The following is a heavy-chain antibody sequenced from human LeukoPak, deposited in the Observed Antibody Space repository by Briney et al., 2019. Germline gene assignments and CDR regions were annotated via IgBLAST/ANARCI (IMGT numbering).Heavy chain of an antibody. V-gene: IGHV3-9*01. J-gene: IGHJ4*02. CDR1: GFTFDDYA. Sequence: PGRSLRLSCAASGFTFDDYAMHWVRQAPGKGLEWVSGISWNSGSIGYADSVKGRFTISRDNAKNSLYLQTNSLRAEDTALYYCAKGNDYGGNDFDYWGQGTLVTVSS. D-gene: IGHD4-23*01. CDR2: ISWNSGSI. CDR3: AKGNDYGGNDFDY.